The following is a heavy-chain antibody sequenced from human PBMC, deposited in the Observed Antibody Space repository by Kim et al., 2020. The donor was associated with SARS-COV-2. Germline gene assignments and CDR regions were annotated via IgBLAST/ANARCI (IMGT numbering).Heavy chain of an antibody. J-gene: IGHJ6*02. D-gene: IGHD1-26*01. Sequence: ASVKVSCKASGYTFTCYYMHWVRQAPGQGLEWMGWINPNSGGTNYAQKFQGRVTMTRDTSISTAYMELSRLRSDDTAVYYCASRALGRGYYYGMDVWGQGTTVTVSS. CDR3: ASRALGRGYYYGMDV. CDR1: GYTFTCYY. CDR2: INPNSGGT. V-gene: IGHV1-2*02.